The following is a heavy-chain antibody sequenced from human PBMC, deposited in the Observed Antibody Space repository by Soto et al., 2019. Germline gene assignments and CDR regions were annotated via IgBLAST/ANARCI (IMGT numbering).Heavy chain of an antibody. Sequence: QVQLVQSGAEVKKPGASVKFSCKASGYTFTSYSISWVRQAPGQGLEWMGWISAYNGNTYHARKLQGRVTMTTDTSTRTAYMELRSLRSDDTAVYYGARDVGYGMIDYWGQGNLVTVSS. CDR1: GYTFTSYS. CDR2: ISAYNGNT. D-gene: IGHD5-18*01. CDR3: ARDVGYGMIDY. J-gene: IGHJ4*02. V-gene: IGHV1-18*01.